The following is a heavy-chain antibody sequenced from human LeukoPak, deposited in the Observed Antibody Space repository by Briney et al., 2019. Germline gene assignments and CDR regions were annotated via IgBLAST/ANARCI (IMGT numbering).Heavy chain of an antibody. CDR3: AREYYYSSGNYYNRIDY. D-gene: IGHD3-10*01. Sequence: ASVKVSCKASGYTFTGYYMHWVRQAPGQGLEWMGWIDPNSGGTNYAQKFQGRVTMTRDTSISTAYMVLNRLRSDDTAVYSCAREYYYSSGNYYNRIDYWGQGTLVTVSS. CDR1: GYTFTGYY. CDR2: IDPNSGGT. V-gene: IGHV1-2*02. J-gene: IGHJ4*02.